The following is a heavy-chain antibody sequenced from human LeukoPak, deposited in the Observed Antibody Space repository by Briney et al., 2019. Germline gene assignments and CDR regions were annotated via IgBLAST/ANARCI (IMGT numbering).Heavy chain of an antibody. CDR3: ARKGVSGPRQLAYFDY. CDR2: IIPIFGTA. CDR1: GGTFSSYA. V-gene: IGHV1-69*13. Sequence: GASVKVSCKASGGTFSSYAISWVRQAPGQGLEWMGGIIPIFGTANYAQKFQGRVTITADESTSTAYMELSSLRSEDTAVYYCARKGVSGPRQLAYFDYWGQGTLVTVSS. D-gene: IGHD6-13*01. J-gene: IGHJ4*02.